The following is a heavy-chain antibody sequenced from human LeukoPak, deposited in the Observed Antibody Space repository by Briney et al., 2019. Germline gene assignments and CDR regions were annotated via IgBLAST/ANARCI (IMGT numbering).Heavy chain of an antibody. J-gene: IGHJ4*02. CDR3: AKDSSSGYYRKNFDY. D-gene: IGHD3-22*01. Sequence: GRSLRLSCAASGFTFSSYAMSWVRQAPGKGLEWVSAISGSGGSTYYADSVKGRFTISRDNSKNTLYLQMNSLRAEDTALYYCAKDSSSGYYRKNFDYWGQGTLVTVSS. CDR2: ISGSGGST. V-gene: IGHV3-23*01. CDR1: GFTFSSYA.